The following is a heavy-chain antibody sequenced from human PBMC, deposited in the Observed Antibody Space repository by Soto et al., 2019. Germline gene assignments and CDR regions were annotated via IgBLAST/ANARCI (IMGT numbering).Heavy chain of an antibody. D-gene: IGHD2-2*01. CDR2: ISYAGRDK. J-gene: IGHJ6*02. Sequence: GGSLRLSCAASGFTFSNYGMHWVRRTPGKGLEWVAVISYAGRDKYYADSVKGRFTISRDNSKNTLYLQMNSMRAEDTPVYYCARHFSISTGCICRVCSYYYGMYVWGRGSTVTISS. V-gene: IGHV3-30*03. CDR1: GFTFSNYG. CDR3: ARHFSISTGCICRVCSYYYGMYV.